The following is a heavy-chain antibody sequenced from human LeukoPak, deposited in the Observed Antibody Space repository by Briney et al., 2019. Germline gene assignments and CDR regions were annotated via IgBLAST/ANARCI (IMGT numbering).Heavy chain of an antibody. D-gene: IGHD3-3*01. CDR1: GFTFSSYG. Sequence: GGSLRLSCAASGFTFSSYGMHWVRQAPGKGLEWVAVIAYDGSKKYYADSVKGRFTLSRDNSKNTLYLQMNSLRPEDTAVYYCATFYHTSSYENADYWGQGTLVTVSS. CDR2: IAYDGSKK. V-gene: IGHV3-30*03. CDR3: ATFYHTSSYENADY. J-gene: IGHJ4*02.